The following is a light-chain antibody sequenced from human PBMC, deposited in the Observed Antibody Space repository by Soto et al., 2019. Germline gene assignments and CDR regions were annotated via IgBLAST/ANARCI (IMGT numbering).Light chain of an antibody. Sequence: DIQMTQSPSSLSASVGDRVSVTCRASQSISTFLNWYQQRPGEATKLLIYAASSLQSGVPSRFSVSGSGADFTLTIGSLQPEDFATYFCQQSYTTPRTFGQGTKVEVK. V-gene: IGKV1-39*01. CDR3: QQSYTTPRT. CDR2: AAS. J-gene: IGKJ1*01. CDR1: QSISTF.